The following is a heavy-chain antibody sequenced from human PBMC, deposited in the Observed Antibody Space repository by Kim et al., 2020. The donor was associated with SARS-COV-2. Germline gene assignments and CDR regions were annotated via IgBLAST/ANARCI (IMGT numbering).Heavy chain of an antibody. CDR2: IYSGGST. CDR1: GFTVSSNY. D-gene: IGHD3-22*01. CDR3: ARDIYDSSGYDAFDI. V-gene: IGHV3-53*04. J-gene: IGHJ3*02. Sequence: GGSLRLSCAASGFTVSSNYMSWVRQAPGKGLEWVSVIYSGGSTYYADSVKGRFTISRHNSKNTLYLQMNSLRAEDTAVYYCARDIYDSSGYDAFDIWGQGTMVTVSS.